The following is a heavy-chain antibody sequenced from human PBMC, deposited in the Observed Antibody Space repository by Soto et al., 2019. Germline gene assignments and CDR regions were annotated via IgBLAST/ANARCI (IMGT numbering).Heavy chain of an antibody. Sequence: APVKVSCKASGYTFTGYYMHWVRQAPGQGLEGMGWVNPNSGGTNYAQKFQGRVTMTRDTSISTAYMELSRLRSDDTAVYYCARDCTNGLCYRLDYWGQGTLVTVSS. J-gene: IGHJ4*02. D-gene: IGHD2-8*01. CDR3: ARDCTNGLCYRLDY. V-gene: IGHV1-2*02. CDR1: GYTFTGYY. CDR2: VNPNSGGT.